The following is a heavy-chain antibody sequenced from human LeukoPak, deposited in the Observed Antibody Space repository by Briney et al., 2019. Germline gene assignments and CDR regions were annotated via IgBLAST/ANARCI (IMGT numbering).Heavy chain of an antibody. D-gene: IGHD1-1*01. V-gene: IGHV4-30-2*01. Sequence: TSETLSIICTVSGGSISSGGYYWSGIRQPPGKGLEWIGYIYHSGSTYYNPSLKNRVTISVDRSKNQFSLKLSSVTAADTAVYYCARGWNYVGYWGQGTLVTVSS. CDR3: ARGWNYVGY. CDR2: IYHSGST. J-gene: IGHJ4*02. CDR1: GGSISSGGYY.